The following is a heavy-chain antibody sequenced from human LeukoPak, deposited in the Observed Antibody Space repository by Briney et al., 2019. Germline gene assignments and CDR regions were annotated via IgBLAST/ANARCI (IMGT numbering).Heavy chain of an antibody. D-gene: IGHD3-10*01. CDR3: AENRGIKANCYSDP. J-gene: IGHJ2*01. Sequence: GGSLRLSCAASGFTVRSYDMHWVRQVAGKGLEWVSAISTASNPHYAASVQGRFTIFRANAENSLYLQMNSLSAEDTAVYYCAENRGIKANCYSDPGGLGTLFTFPS. CDR2: ISTASNP. CDR1: GFTVRSYD. V-gene: IGHV3-13*05.